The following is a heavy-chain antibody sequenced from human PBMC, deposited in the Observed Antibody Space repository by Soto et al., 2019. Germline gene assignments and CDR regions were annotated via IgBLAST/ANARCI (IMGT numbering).Heavy chain of an antibody. Sequence: DVQLEESGGGLVQPGGSLRLSCAASGFTFSSYWLHWVRQAPGKGLVWVSRINSDGSRTNYADSVKGRFTISRDIAKNTVYLQMNSLSPEDMAMYYCARIGTGKSYMDVWGKGTTVTVSS. J-gene: IGHJ6*03. D-gene: IGHD1-1*01. CDR1: GFTFSSYW. CDR2: INSDGSRT. V-gene: IGHV3-74*01. CDR3: ARIGTGKSYMDV.